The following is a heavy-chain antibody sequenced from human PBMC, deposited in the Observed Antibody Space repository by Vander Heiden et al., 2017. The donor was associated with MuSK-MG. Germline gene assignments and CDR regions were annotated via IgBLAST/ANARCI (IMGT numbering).Heavy chain of an antibody. CDR3: ARDLDFRLDY. CDR1: TFTFSSYS. D-gene: IGHD3-3*01. J-gene: IGHJ4*02. Sequence: EVRLVDSWGGLVNPGGSLRLSCAPSTFTFSSYSMNWVRQAPGRGPEWVSSISSSGTYIKYADSVKGRFTISRDNTKHSLFLQMNSLRAEDTAVYYCARDLDFRLDYWGQGTLVTVSS. CDR2: ISSSGTYI. V-gene: IGHV3-21*01.